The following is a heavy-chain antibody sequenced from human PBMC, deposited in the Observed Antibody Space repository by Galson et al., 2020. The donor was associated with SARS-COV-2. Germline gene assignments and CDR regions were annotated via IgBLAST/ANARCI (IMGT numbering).Heavy chain of an antibody. Sequence: TGGSLRLSCAASGFTFNSYAIHWVRQAPGKGLEWVAVISYDGSNKNYAASVKGRFTISRDNSKNTLYLQMNSLRAEDTAVYYCARDKYSSSWRGGYYYYYGMDVWGQGTTVTVSS. CDR2: ISYDGSNK. D-gene: IGHD6-13*01. CDR1: GFTFNSYA. J-gene: IGHJ6*02. V-gene: IGHV3-30*04. CDR3: ARDKYSSSWRGGYYYYYGMDV.